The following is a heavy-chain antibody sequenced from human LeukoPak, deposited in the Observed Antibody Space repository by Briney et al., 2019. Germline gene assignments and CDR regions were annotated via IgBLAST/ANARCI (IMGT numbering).Heavy chain of an antibody. CDR3: ARAVRQQLVPGYFDY. CDR1: GYTFTSYG. V-gene: IGHV1-18*01. J-gene: IGHJ4*02. D-gene: IGHD6-13*01. Sequence: VKVSCKASGYTFTSYGISWVRQAPGQGLEWMGWISAYNGNTNYEQKFQGRVTMTTDTSTSTAYMELRSLRSDDTAVYYCARAVRQQLVPGYFDYWGQGTLVTVSS. CDR2: ISAYNGNT.